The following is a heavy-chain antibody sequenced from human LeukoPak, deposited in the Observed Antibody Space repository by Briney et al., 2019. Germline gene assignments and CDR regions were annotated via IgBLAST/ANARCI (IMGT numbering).Heavy chain of an antibody. V-gene: IGHV1-8*01. CDR2: MNPNRGNT. D-gene: IGHD6-19*01. J-gene: IGHJ4*02. Sequence: ASVKVSCKASGYTFTSYDINWVRQATGQRLEWMGWMNPNRGNTGYAQKFQGRVTMTRNTSISTAYMELSSLRSEDTAVYYCAKKRDIAVAGTAYYFDYWGQGTLVTVSS. CDR3: AKKRDIAVAGTAYYFDY. CDR1: GYTFTSYD.